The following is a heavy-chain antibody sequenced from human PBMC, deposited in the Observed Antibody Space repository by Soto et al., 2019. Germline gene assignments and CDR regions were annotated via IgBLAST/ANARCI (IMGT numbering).Heavy chain of an antibody. V-gene: IGHV3-23*01. Sequence: EAQLLESGGGLVQPGGSLRLSCDASRFTFSTFAMSWVRQAPGQGLEWVLVISGSGGFTYYADSVKGRFTISRDNSKNTLFLQMNSLRVEDTAVYYCAKRGITIFGVVTNYYSGVDVWGQGTTVTVSS. CDR3: AKRGITIFGVVTNYYSGVDV. CDR1: RFTFSTFA. J-gene: IGHJ6*02. CDR2: ISGSGGFT. D-gene: IGHD3-3*01.